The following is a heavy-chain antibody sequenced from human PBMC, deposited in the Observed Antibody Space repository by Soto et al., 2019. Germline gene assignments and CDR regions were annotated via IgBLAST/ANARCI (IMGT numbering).Heavy chain of an antibody. J-gene: IGHJ5*02. D-gene: IGHD1-7*01. V-gene: IGHV4-30-2*01. Sequence: QLQLQESGSGLVKPSQTLSLTCAVSGGSISSGGYSWSWIREPPGKGLEWIGYIYHSGSTYYNPSLKSRVTISVDRSKNQFSLKLSSVTAADTAVYYCARGWHNWNYNWFDPWGQGTLVTVSS. CDR3: ARGWHNWNYNWFDP. CDR2: IYHSGST. CDR1: GGSISSGGYS.